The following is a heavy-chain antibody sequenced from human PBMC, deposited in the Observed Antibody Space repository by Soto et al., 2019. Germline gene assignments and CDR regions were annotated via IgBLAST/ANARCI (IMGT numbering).Heavy chain of an antibody. J-gene: IGHJ4*02. CDR1: GGSISTYY. CDR3: AREYSSFEY. CDR2: IHYSGST. V-gene: IGHV4-59*01. Sequence: QVQLQESGPGLVKPSETLSLTCTVSGGSISTYYWSWIRQPPGKGLEWIGYIHYSGSTSYNPPLNSRVTKSVDTSKNQFPLKRSSVTAADTAVYYCAREYSSFEYWGQGNLVSVSS. D-gene: IGHD6-19*01.